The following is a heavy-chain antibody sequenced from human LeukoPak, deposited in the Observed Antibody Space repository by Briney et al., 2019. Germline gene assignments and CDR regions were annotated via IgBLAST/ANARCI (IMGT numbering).Heavy chain of an antibody. D-gene: IGHD2-15*01. V-gene: IGHV4-61*02. J-gene: IGHJ4*02. CDR1: GGSTSSGSYY. CDR3: ARGGVVVVAAKVDYFDY. CDR2: IYTSGST. Sequence: SQTLSLTCTVSGGSTSSGSYYWSWIRQPAGKGLEWIGRIYTSGSTNYNPSLKSRVTISVDTSKNQFSLKLSSVTAADTAVYYCARGGVVVVAAKVDYFDYWGQGTLVTVSS.